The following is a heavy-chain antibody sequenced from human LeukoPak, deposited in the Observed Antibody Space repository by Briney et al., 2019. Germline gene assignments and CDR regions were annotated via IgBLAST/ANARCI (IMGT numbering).Heavy chain of an antibody. CDR1: GFTFSNHW. CDR2: IKGDGSSI. Sequence: PGGSLRLSCAASGFTFSNHWMHWVRQTPGKGLVWVSRIKGDGSSISHADSVKGRFTISRDNAKNTLDLQMNNLRVEDTAMYYCVRDGVGAPPFDYWGEGVLVTVSS. V-gene: IGHV3-74*01. J-gene: IGHJ4*02. CDR3: VRDGVGAPPFDY. D-gene: IGHD1-26*01.